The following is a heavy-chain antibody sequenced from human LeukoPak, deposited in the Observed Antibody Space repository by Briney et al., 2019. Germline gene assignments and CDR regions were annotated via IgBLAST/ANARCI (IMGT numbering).Heavy chain of an antibody. Sequence: PGGSLRLSCTTSGFTFSHAWMTWDRQSPGKGLEWVGRISTKTDGGTTDYAAPVKGRFTISRDDSKNTLYLQMNSLKTEDTAVYYCIKSSGDWHWGQGTLVTVSS. CDR2: ISTKTDGGTT. V-gene: IGHV3-15*01. D-gene: IGHD2-21*02. CDR1: GFTFSHAW. CDR3: IKSSGDWH. J-gene: IGHJ4*02.